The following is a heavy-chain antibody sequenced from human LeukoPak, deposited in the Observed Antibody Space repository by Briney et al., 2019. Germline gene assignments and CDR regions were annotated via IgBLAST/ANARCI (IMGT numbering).Heavy chain of an antibody. Sequence: GGSLRLSCAASGFTVSSNYMTWVRQAPGKGLEWVSVIYSVGTTYYADSVKGRFTISRDNSKNTLCLQMNSLRGEDTAVYYCARGLKDDYHLDYWGQGTLVTVSS. CDR1: GFTVSSNY. V-gene: IGHV3-66*02. D-gene: IGHD5-24*01. CDR2: IYSVGTT. CDR3: ARGLKDDYHLDY. J-gene: IGHJ4*02.